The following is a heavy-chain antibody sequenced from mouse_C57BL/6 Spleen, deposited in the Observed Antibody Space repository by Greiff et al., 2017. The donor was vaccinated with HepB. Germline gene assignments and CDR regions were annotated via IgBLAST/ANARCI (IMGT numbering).Heavy chain of an antibody. CDR2: INPNNGGT. V-gene: IGHV1-18*01. CDR1: GYTFTDYN. J-gene: IGHJ1*03. CDR3: ARHGSRGYFDV. D-gene: IGHD1-1*01. Sequence: VQLKQSGPELVKPGASVKIPCKASGYTFTDYNMDWVKQSHGKSLEWIGDINPNNGGTIYNQKFKGKATLTVDKSSSTAYMELRSLTSEDTAVYYCARHGSRGYFDVWGTGTTVTVSS.